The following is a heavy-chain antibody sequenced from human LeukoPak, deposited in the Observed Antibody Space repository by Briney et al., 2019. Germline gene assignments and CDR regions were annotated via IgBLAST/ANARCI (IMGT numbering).Heavy chain of an antibody. CDR2: IYYSGST. J-gene: IGHJ4*02. Sequence: SDTLSLTCTVSGGSISSSSYYWGWIRQPPGEGLEWIGSIYYSGSTYYNPSLKSRVTISVDTSKNQFSLKLSSVTAADTAVYYCARLGLPYYYDSSGYPIWGQGTLVTVSS. CDR1: GGSISSSSYY. CDR3: ARLGLPYYYDSSGYPI. V-gene: IGHV4-39*01. D-gene: IGHD3-22*01.